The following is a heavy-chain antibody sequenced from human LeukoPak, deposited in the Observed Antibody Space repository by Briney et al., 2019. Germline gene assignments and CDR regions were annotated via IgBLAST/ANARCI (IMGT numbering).Heavy chain of an antibody. J-gene: IGHJ5*02. CDR2: IIPIFGTA. V-gene: IGHV1-69*13. D-gene: IGHD2-2*01. Sequence: ASVKVSCKASGGTFSSYAISWVRQAPGQGLEWMGGIIPIFGTANYAQKFQGRVTITADESTSTAYMELSSLRSDDTVVYYCARADTSSINWFDPWGQGTLVTVSS. CDR3: ARADTSSINWFDP. CDR1: GGTFSSYA.